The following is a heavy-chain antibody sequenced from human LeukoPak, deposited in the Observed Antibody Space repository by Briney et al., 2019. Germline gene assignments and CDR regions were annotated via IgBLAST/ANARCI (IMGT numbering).Heavy chain of an antibody. J-gene: IGHJ3*02. CDR1: GSSCTSYR. D-gene: IGHD4-23*01. CDR2: IYPGDSDT. CDR3: ANPRGYGGNYGALYI. Sequence: GESLKISCKGFGSSCTSYRIGWVRQMPGKGLEWMGIIYPGDSDTRYSPSFQGQVTISADKSSSTAYLQWSSLKASDTAMYYCANPRGYGGNYGALYIGGQGTMVTVSS. V-gene: IGHV5-51*01.